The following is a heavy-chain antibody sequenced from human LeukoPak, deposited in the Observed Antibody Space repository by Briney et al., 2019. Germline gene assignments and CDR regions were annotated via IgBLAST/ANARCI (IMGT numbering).Heavy chain of an antibody. Sequence: GGSLRLSCAASGFTFSSYWMSWVRQAPGKGLEWVANIEQDGSEKYYVDSVKGRFTISRDNAKNTLYLQMNSLRAEDTAIYYCGRDIATAVDYWGLGTLVTVSS. J-gene: IGHJ4*02. CDR3: GRDIATAVDY. D-gene: IGHD6-13*01. CDR1: GFTFSSYW. V-gene: IGHV3-7*01. CDR2: IEQDGSEK.